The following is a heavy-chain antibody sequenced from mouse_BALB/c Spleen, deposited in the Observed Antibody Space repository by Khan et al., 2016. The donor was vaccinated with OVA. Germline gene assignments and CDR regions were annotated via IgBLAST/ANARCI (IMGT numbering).Heavy chain of an antibody. Sequence: QIQLVQSGPELKKPGETVKISCKASGYTFTNYRMNWVKQAPGKGLKWMGWINTYTGESTYADDFKGRFAFSLETSASTVYLQINNLNNEDTATYFCARRHYDGGSYYALDYWGQGPSVTVSS. CDR2: INTYTGES. CDR1: GYTFTNYR. J-gene: IGHJ4*01. CDR3: ARRHYDGGSYYALDY. V-gene: IGHV9-3-1*01. D-gene: IGHD1-1*01.